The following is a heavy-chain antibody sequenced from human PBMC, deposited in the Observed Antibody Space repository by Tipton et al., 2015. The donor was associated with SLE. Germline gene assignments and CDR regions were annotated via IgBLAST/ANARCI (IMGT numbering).Heavy chain of an antibody. CDR1: GGSISSGNYY. CDR3: ASPYYDFWTGYRPFYSDMDV. D-gene: IGHD3-3*01. Sequence: TLSLTCTVSGGSISSGNYYWGWIRQSPGMRLEWVGSIRYSGSTYYNPSLKSRVTISLDTSKNQFSLKLSSVTAADTATYYCASPYYDFWTGYRPFYSDMDVWGPGTTVTVAS. V-gene: IGHV4-39*07. J-gene: IGHJ6*02. CDR2: IRYSGST.